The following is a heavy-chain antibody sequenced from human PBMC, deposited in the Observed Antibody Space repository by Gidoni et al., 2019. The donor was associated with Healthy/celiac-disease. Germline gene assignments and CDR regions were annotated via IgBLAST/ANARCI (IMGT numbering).Heavy chain of an antibody. CDR3: ASSSRRYYYYGMDV. CDR2: INHSGIT. Sequence: AVYGGSFSGYYWSWIRQPPGKGLEWIGEINHSGITNYNPSLKSRVTISVDTSKNQFSLKLSSVTAADTAVYYCASSSRRYYYYGMDVWGQGTTVTVSS. V-gene: IGHV4-34*01. D-gene: IGHD2-15*01. J-gene: IGHJ6*02. CDR1: GGSFSGYY.